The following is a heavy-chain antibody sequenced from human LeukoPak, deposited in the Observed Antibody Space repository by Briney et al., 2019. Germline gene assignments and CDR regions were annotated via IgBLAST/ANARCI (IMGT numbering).Heavy chain of an antibody. CDR1: GFTFSSYS. CDR3: AKEEYSSGWYPPAY. J-gene: IGHJ4*02. Sequence: GGSLRLSCAASGFTFSSYSMNWVRQAPGKGLEWVSAISGSGGSTYYADSVKGRFTISRDNSKNTLYLQMNSLRAEDTAVYYCAKEEYSSGWYPPAYWGQGTLVTVSS. CDR2: ISGSGGST. V-gene: IGHV3-23*01. D-gene: IGHD6-19*01.